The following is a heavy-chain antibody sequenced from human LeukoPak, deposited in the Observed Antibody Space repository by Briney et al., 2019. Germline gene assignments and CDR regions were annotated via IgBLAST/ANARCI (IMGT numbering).Heavy chain of an antibody. V-gene: IGHV4-34*01. CDR2: INHSGST. Sequence: SETLSLTCAVYGGSFSGYYWSWIRQPPGKGLEWIGEINHSGSTNYNPSLKSRVTISVDTSKNQFSLKLSPVTAADTAVYYCASLYPSSDYWGQGTLVTVSS. D-gene: IGHD6-13*01. CDR3: ASLYPSSDY. J-gene: IGHJ4*02. CDR1: GGSFSGYY.